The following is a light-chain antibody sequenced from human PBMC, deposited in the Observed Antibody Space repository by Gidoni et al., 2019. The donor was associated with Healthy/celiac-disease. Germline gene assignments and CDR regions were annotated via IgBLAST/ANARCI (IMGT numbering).Light chain of an antibody. CDR3: QQYNNWPPMYT. J-gene: IGKJ2*01. CDR1: QSVSSN. CDR2: GAS. V-gene: IGKV3-15*01. Sequence: EIVMTQSPATLSVSPGERATLSCRASQSVSSNLAWYQQKPGQAPRLLIYGASTRATGIPARFSGSGSGTEFTLTISSRQSEDFAVYYCQQYNNWPPMYTFXQXTKLEIK.